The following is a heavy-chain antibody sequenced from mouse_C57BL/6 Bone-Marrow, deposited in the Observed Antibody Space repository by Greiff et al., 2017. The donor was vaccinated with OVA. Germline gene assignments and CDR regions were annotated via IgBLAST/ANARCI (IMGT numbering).Heavy chain of an antibody. CDR2: IWRGGST. V-gene: IGHV2-5*01. J-gene: IGHJ1*03. CDR3: AKKHYDYAGGDFDV. Sequence: VQLQESGPGLVQPSQCLSITCTVSGFSFTSYGVHWVRQSPGKGLEWLGVIWRGGSTDYNAASMSRLSITKNNSKSQVFLKMNSLQADDNAIYYYAKKHYDYAGGDFDVWGTGTTVTVSS. CDR1: GFSFTSYG. D-gene: IGHD2-4*01.